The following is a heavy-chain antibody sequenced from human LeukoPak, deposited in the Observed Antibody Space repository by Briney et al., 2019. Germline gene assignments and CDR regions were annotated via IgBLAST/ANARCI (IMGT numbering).Heavy chain of an antibody. CDR3: ARQYSGSYNYYYGMDV. V-gene: IGHV5-10-1*01. J-gene: IGHJ6*02. D-gene: IGHD1-26*01. Sequence: GESLKTSCKGSAYSSTSYCISWVRQMPAKGLEWMGRIDPSDSYTNYSPSFQGHVTISADKSISPSFLQWSTLKASDTAMYYCARQYSGSYNYYYGMDVWGQGTTVTVSS. CDR1: AYSSTSYC. CDR2: IDPSDSYT.